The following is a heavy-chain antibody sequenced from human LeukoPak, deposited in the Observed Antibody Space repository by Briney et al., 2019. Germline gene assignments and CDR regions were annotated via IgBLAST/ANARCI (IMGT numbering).Heavy chain of an antibody. CDR2: IWYDGSNK. Sequence: PGRSLRLSCAASGFTFSSYGMHWVRQAPGKGLEWVAVIWYDGSNKYYADSVKGRFTISRDNSKNTLYLQMNSLRAEDTAVYYCARDLHPLIMGATHPDYWGQGTLVTVSS. CDR1: GFTFSSYG. D-gene: IGHD1-26*01. J-gene: IGHJ4*02. V-gene: IGHV3-33*01. CDR3: ARDLHPLIMGATHPDY.